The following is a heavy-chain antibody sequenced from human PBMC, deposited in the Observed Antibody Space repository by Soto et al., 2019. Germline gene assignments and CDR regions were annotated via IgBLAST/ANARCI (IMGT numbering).Heavy chain of an antibody. V-gene: IGHV4-39*01. J-gene: IGHJ5*02. D-gene: IGHD3-9*01. Sequence: QLQLQESGPGLVKASETLSLTCTVSGGSISSSSDYWGWIRQPPGKGLEWIGSIYYSGSTYYNPSLKSRVTISVDTSKNQFSLKLSSVTAADTAVYYCARHLSHYDILIGFQTLKWFDPWGQGTLVTVSS. CDR2: IYYSGST. CDR3: ARHLSHYDILIGFQTLKWFDP. CDR1: GGSISSSSDY.